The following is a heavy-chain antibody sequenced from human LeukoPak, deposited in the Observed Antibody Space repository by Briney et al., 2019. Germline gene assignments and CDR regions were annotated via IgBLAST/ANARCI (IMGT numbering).Heavy chain of an antibody. CDR1: GFTFSSYG. Sequence: GGSLRLSCAASGFTFSSYGMHWVRQAPGKGLEWVAVISYDGSNKYYADSVKGRFTISRDNSKNTLYLQMNSLRAEDTAVYYCAKDRHSSSWYWFDPWGQGTLVTVSS. D-gene: IGHD6-13*01. J-gene: IGHJ5*02. CDR3: AKDRHSSSWYWFDP. CDR2: ISYDGSNK. V-gene: IGHV3-30*18.